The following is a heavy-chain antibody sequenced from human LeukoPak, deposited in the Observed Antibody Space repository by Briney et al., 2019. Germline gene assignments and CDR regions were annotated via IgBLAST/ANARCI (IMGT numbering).Heavy chain of an antibody. J-gene: IGHJ4*02. V-gene: IGHV1-69*05. Sequence: GASVKVSCKASGGTFSSYAISWVRQAPGQGLEWMGGIIPIFGTANYAQKFQGRVTMTTDTSTSTAYMELRSLRSDDTAVYYCARVLVAATVDYWGQGTLVTVSS. D-gene: IGHD2-15*01. CDR2: IIPIFGTA. CDR1: GGTFSSYA. CDR3: ARVLVAATVDY.